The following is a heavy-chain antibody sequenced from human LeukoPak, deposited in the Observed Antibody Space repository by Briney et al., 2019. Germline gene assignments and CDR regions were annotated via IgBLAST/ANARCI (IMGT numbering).Heavy chain of an antibody. CDR2: ISGSGGST. V-gene: IGHV3-23*01. Sequence: PGGSLRLSCAASGFTFSSYAMSWVRQAPGKGLEWVSAISGSGGSTYYADSVKGRFTISRDNSRNTLYLQINSLRPEDTAVYYCAKDSGTITIFGAVNGLLDHWGQGTLVTVSS. CDR3: AKDSGTITIFGAVNGLLDH. J-gene: IGHJ4*02. D-gene: IGHD3-3*02. CDR1: GFTFSSYA.